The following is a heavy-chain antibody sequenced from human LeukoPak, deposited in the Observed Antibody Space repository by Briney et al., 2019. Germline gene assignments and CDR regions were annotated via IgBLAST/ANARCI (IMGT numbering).Heavy chain of an antibody. V-gene: IGHV3-15*01. CDR1: GFTITYAW. Sequence: AGGSLRLSCAASGFTITYAWMSWVRQAPGKGLEWLGRIKSKTDGGTTDYAAPVKGRITVSRDDSKNTLYLQMNSLKTEDTAVYYCTGYYYDSSGSFFDYWGQGTLVTVSS. D-gene: IGHD3-22*01. CDR3: TGYYYDSSGSFFDY. J-gene: IGHJ4*02. CDR2: IKSKTDGGTT.